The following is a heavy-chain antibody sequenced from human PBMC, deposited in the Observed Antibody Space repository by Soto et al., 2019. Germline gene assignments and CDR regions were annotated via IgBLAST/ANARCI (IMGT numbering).Heavy chain of an antibody. CDR1: GGSVSSSSYY. CDR3: ARPYYHFWSGIEGTIDYYYYYGMDV. D-gene: IGHD3-3*01. CDR2: IYYSGST. V-gene: IGHV4-39*01. J-gene: IGHJ6*02. Sequence: XTLSLPCTVSGGSVSSSSYYWGWIRQPPGKGLEWIWSIYYSGSTYYNPSLKSRVTISVDTSKNQFSLRLSSVTDADTAVYYRARPYYHFWSGIEGTIDYYYYYGMDVWGQGTTGTVS.